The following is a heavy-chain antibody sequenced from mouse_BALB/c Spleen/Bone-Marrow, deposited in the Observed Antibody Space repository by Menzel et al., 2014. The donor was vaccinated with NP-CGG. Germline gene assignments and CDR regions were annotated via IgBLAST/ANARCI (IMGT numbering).Heavy chain of an antibody. D-gene: IGHD1-2*01. Sequence: EVMLVESGPSLVKPSQTLSLTCSVTGDSITSGYWNWIRKFPGNKLEYMGYISYSGSTYYNPSLKSRISITRDTSKNQYYLQSNSVTTEDTATYYCARDYGYPAWFAYWGQGTLVTVSA. CDR2: ISYSGST. CDR1: GDSITSGY. J-gene: IGHJ3*01. V-gene: IGHV3-8*02. CDR3: ARDYGYPAWFAY.